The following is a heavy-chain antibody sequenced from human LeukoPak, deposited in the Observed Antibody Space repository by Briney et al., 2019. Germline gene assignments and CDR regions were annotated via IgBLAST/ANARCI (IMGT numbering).Heavy chain of an antibody. CDR1: GYTFTNYG. J-gene: IGHJ5*02. V-gene: IGHV1-18*01. CDR3: ARIFLSVVAPKRWFDP. D-gene: IGHD4-23*01. Sequence: ASVTVSFKASGYTFTNYGISWVRQAPGQGLEWMGWISAYNGHTNYAQKFQGRVTMTTDTSTSTAYTELRSLRSDDTAVYYCARIFLSVVAPKRWFDPWGQGTLVTVSS. CDR2: ISAYNGHT.